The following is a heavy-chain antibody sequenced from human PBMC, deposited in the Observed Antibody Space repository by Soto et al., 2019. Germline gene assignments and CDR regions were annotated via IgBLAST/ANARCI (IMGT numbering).Heavy chain of an antibody. CDR1: GGTFSSYA. CDR3: ARTRFYYDSSGYSNFDY. D-gene: IGHD3-22*01. Sequence: QVQLVQSGAEVKKPGSSVKVSCKASGGTFSSYAISWVRQAPGQGLEWMGGIIPIFGTANYAQKFQGRVTITADESTSTAYMELSSLRSEHTAVYYCARTRFYYDSSGYSNFDYWGQGTLVTVSS. J-gene: IGHJ4*02. CDR2: IIPIFGTA. V-gene: IGHV1-69*01.